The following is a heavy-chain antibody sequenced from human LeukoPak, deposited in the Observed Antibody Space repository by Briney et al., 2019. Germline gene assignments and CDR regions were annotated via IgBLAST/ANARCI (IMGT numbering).Heavy chain of an antibody. Sequence: GGSLRLSCAASGFTFSNHGMHWVRQAPGKGLEWVEVISYDGSNKYYADSVKGRFTISRDNSKNTLYLQMNSLRAEDTAVYYCASDSGPYSSSWYQYWGQGTLVTVSS. CDR2: ISYDGSNK. CDR1: GFTFSNHG. CDR3: ASDSGPYSSSWYQY. D-gene: IGHD6-13*01. V-gene: IGHV3-30*03. J-gene: IGHJ4*02.